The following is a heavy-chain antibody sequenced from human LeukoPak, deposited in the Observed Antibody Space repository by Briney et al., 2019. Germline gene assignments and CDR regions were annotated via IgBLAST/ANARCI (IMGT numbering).Heavy chain of an antibody. CDR2: IKSKTDGGTT. Sequence: GGSLRLSCAVSGFTFSKAWMSWVRQAQGKGLEWVGRIKSKTDGGTTDYAGPVKGRFTISRDDSKNTLYLQMSSLETEDTAVYYCTTDYYDTSGYSSYYWGQGTLVTVSS. CDR3: TTDYYDTSGYSSYY. V-gene: IGHV3-15*01. J-gene: IGHJ4*02. D-gene: IGHD3-22*01. CDR1: GFTFSKAW.